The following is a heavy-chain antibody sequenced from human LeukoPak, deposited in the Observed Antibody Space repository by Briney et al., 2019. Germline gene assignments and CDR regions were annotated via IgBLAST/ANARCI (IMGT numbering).Heavy chain of an antibody. CDR3: ARKGYCSSTSCYADAFDI. Sequence: GESLKISCKGSGYSFTSYWIGWVRQMPGKGLEWMGIIYPGDSDTRYSPSFQGQVTIPADKSISTAYLQWSSLKASDTAMYYCARKGYCSSTSCYADAFDIWGQGTMVTVSS. D-gene: IGHD2-2*01. J-gene: IGHJ3*02. CDR1: GYSFTSYW. CDR2: IYPGDSDT. V-gene: IGHV5-51*01.